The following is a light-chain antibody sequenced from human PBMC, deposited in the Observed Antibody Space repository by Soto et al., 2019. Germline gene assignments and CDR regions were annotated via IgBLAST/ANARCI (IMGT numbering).Light chain of an antibody. CDR2: DAS. CDR1: QSVSSY. V-gene: IGKV3-11*01. J-gene: IGKJ4*01. Sequence: EIVLTQSPATLSLSPGERATLSCRASQSVSSYLAWYQPKPGQAPRLLIYDASNRATGIQARFSGRGSGTDFSLTTSSLKTEDFAVYYCQQRSKWPKLTFGGGTKVEIK. CDR3: QQRSKWPKLT.